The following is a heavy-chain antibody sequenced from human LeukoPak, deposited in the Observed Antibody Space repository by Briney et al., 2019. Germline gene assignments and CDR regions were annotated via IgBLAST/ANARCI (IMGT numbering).Heavy chain of an antibody. D-gene: IGHD3-10*01. Sequence: GGSLRLSCAASGFTFSSYAMSWVRQAPGKGLEWVSAISGSGGSTYYADSVKGRFTISRDNSKNTLYLQMNSLRAEDTAVYYCAKDGSGCYDPVGGAFDIWGRGTMVTVSS. J-gene: IGHJ3*02. CDR2: ISGSGGST. CDR3: AKDGSGCYDPVGGAFDI. CDR1: GFTFSSYA. V-gene: IGHV3-23*01.